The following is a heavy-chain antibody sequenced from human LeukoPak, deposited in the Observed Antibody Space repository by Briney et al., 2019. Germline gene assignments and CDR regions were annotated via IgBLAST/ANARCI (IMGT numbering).Heavy chain of an antibody. Sequence: ASVKVSCKASGGTFSSYAISWVRQAPGQGLEWMGGIIPIFGTANYAQKFQGRVTITADKSTSTAYMELSSLRSEDTAVYYCATNYDILTGLDYWGQGTLVTVSS. CDR2: IIPIFGTA. J-gene: IGHJ4*02. D-gene: IGHD3-9*01. CDR1: GGTFSSYA. CDR3: ATNYDILTGLDY. V-gene: IGHV1-69*06.